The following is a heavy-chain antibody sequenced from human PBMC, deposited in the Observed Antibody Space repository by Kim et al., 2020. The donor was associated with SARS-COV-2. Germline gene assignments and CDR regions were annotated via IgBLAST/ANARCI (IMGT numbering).Heavy chain of an antibody. CDR1: GYTFTSYD. J-gene: IGHJ6*02. Sequence: ASVKVSCKASGYTFTSYDINWVRQATGQGLEWMGWMNPNSGNTGYAQKFQGRVTMTRNTSISTAYMELSSLRSEDTAVYYCARGFPHYGSGSHHRFYYYYGMDVWGQGTTVTVSS. V-gene: IGHV1-8*01. CDR2: MNPNSGNT. CDR3: ARGFPHYGSGSHHRFYYYYGMDV. D-gene: IGHD3-10*01.